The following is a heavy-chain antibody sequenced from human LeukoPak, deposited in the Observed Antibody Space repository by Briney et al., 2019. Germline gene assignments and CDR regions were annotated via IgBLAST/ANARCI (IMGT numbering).Heavy chain of an antibody. CDR1: GFIFSDHW. V-gene: IGHV3-7*01. CDR2: IKEDSRER. J-gene: IGHJ4*02. D-gene: IGHD5-24*01. CDR3: ARDHLDRMATIDY. Sequence: GGSLRLSCAGSGFIFSDHWMTWVRQAPGKGLEWVANIKEDSRERNYLDSVKGRFSISRDNAKNSLYLQMNSLRAEDTAVYYCARDHLDRMATIDYWGQGTLVTVSS.